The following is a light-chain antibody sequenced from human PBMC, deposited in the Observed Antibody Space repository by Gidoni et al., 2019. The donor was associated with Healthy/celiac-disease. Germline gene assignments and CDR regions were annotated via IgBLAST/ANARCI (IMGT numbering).Light chain of an antibody. V-gene: IGKV1-39*01. CDR2: AAS. CDR1: QSISSY. J-gene: IGKJ2*01. Sequence: DIQMTQYPSSLSASVGDRVTITCRASQSISSYLNWYQQKPGKAPKLLIYAASSLQSGVPSRFSGSGSGTDFTLTISSLQPEDFATYYCQQSYSTPHTFXQXTKLEIK. CDR3: QQSYSTPHT.